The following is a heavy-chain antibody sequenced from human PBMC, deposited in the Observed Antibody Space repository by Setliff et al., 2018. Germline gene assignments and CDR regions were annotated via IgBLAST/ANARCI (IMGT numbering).Heavy chain of an antibody. Sequence: GESLKISCKGSGYSFTSYWIGWVRQMPGKGLEWMGIIYPSDSDTRYNPSFQGQVTISADKSISTAYLQWSSLKASDTAMYYCARYDSSGYHYYYGMDVWGQGTTVTVSS. CDR2: IYPSDSDT. V-gene: IGHV5-51*01. J-gene: IGHJ6*02. CDR1: GYSFTSYW. CDR3: ARYDSSGYHYYYGMDV. D-gene: IGHD3-22*01.